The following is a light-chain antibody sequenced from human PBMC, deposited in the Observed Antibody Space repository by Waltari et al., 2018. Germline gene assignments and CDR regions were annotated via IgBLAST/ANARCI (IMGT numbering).Light chain of an antibody. CDR2: DVS. V-gene: IGLV2-11*01. J-gene: IGLJ2*01. Sequence: QSALTQPRSVSGSPGQSVTISCTGTSSDVGGYNYVSWYQQHPGKAPKLMIYDVSKRPAGVPDPSSGSKSGNTASLTISGLQAEDEADYYCCSYAGSYTVVFGGGTKLTVL. CDR1: SSDVGGYNY. CDR3: CSYAGSYTVV.